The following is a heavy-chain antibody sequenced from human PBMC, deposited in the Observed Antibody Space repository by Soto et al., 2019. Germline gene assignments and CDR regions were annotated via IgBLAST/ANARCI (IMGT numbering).Heavy chain of an antibody. D-gene: IGHD3-10*02. J-gene: IGHJ4*02. CDR3: ARDGVGVTTFWEFLDY. CDR2: IRFDGSNI. Sequence: QVQMVESGGGVVQPGGSLRLSCAVSESIFRGYGMHWVRQAPGKGLEWVAIIRFDGSNIHYADYVMGRFTISRDNSKNMVYLELNNLRVEDTAVYYCARDGVGVTTFWEFLDYWGQGSLVTVSA. V-gene: IGHV3-33*01. CDR1: ESIFRGYG.